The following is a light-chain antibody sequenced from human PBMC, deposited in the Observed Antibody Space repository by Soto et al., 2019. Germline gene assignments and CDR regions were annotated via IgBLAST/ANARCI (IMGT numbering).Light chain of an antibody. CDR2: DAS. Sequence: EIVVIQSPATVSLSPWERATLSCMASQSVGSYLAWYQHKPGQAPRLLISDASNRATGIPARFSGSGSETDFTLTISSLEPEDSAVYYCQQRSNWPSLTVGGGTKVDI. J-gene: IGKJ4*01. V-gene: IGKV3-11*01. CDR1: QSVGSY. CDR3: QQRSNWPSLT.